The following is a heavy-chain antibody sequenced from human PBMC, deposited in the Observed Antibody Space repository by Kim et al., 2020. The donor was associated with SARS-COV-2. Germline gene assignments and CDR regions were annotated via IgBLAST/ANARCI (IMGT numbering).Heavy chain of an antibody. CDR3: AKVCSRTRRAFDI. Sequence: GGSLRLSCAASGFTFDDYAMHWVRQAPGKGLEWVSGISWNSGSIFYADSVKGRFTISRDNAKNSLYLQMNSLRAEDTALYYCAKVCSRTRRAFDIWGQGTMVTVSS. CDR2: ISWNSGSI. D-gene: IGHD2-2*01. CDR1: GFTFDDYA. V-gene: IGHV3-9*01. J-gene: IGHJ3*02.